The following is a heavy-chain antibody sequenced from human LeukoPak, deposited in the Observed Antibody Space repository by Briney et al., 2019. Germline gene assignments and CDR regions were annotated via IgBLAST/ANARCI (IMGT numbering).Heavy chain of an antibody. Sequence: GGSLRLSCAASGFTVSSNYMSWVRQAPGKGLEWVSVIYSGGSTYYADSVKGRFTISRDNSKNTLYLQMNSLRAEDTAVYYCARGFELITFGGAIGKLNWFDSWGQGTLVTVSS. J-gene: IGHJ5*01. V-gene: IGHV3-53*01. CDR2: IYSGGST. CDR1: GFTVSSNY. D-gene: IGHD3-16*02. CDR3: ARGFELITFGGAIGKLNWFDS.